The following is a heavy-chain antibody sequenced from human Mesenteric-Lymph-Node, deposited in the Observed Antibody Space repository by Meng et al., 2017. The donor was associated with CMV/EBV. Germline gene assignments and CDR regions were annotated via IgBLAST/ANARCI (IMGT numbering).Heavy chain of an antibody. J-gene: IGHJ6*02. D-gene: IGHD2-2*02. CDR1: GGSFSGYY. V-gene: IGHV4-34*01. CDR3: ARGPYCSSTSCYSPYYYYGMDV. CDR2: INHSGSP. Sequence: SETLSLTCAVYGGSFSGYYWSWIRQPPGKGLEWIGEINHSGSPNYNPSLKSRVTISVDTSKNQFSLKLSSVTAADTAVYYCARGPYCSSTSCYSPYYYYGMDVWGQGTTVTVSS.